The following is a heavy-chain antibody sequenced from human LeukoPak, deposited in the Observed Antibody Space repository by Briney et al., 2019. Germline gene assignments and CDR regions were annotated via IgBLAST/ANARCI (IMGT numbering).Heavy chain of an antibody. V-gene: IGHV1-2*04. CDR2: INPNSGGT. CDR3: ARNYYGSGSYLSFDC. Sequence: AASVKVSCKASGYTFTGYYMHWVRQAPGQGLEWMGWINPNSGGTNYAQKFQGWVTMTRDTSISTAYMELSRLRSDDTAVYYCARNYYGSGSYLSFDCWGQGTLVTVSP. D-gene: IGHD3-10*01. CDR1: GYTFTGYY. J-gene: IGHJ4*02.